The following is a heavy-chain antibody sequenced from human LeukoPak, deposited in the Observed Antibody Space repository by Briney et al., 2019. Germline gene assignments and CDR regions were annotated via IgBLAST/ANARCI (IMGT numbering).Heavy chain of an antibody. CDR1: DDPINSGVYY. V-gene: IGHV4-61*09. D-gene: IGHD1-26*01. J-gene: IGHJ6*03. CDR2: IYTSGTTT. Sequence: SETLSLTCTVSDDPINSGVYYWNWIRQPAGKGLEWIGHIYTSGTTTNSNLSLKSRVAISLDTSKNHFSLKLSSVTAADTAVYYCARAKKRSGRSRNFYLDVWGKGTTVTVSS. CDR3: ARAKKRSGRSRNFYLDV.